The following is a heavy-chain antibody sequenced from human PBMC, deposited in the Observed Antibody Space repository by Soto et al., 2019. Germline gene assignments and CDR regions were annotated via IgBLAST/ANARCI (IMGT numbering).Heavy chain of an antibody. J-gene: IGHJ3*01. Sequence: EMQLLESGGGLQQPGGSLRLSCAASGFTFNNFAMGWVRQAPGKGLAWISAVTGRSRNTYYADSVKGRFTISRNNIENTVYMQMDGLRVEDTAVYYCAKLTSYVGNYRAAFDCWGRGTMVTVAS. CDR3: AKLTSYVGNYRAAFDC. CDR2: VTGRSRNT. V-gene: IGHV3-23*01. D-gene: IGHD1-7*01. CDR1: GFTFNNFA.